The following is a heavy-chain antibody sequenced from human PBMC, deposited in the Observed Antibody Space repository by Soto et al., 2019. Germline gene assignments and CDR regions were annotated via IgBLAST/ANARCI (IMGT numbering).Heavy chain of an antibody. V-gene: IGHV3-21*01. Sequence: GGSLRLSCAASGFTFSSYSMNWVRQAPGKGLEWVSSISSSSSYIYYADSVKGRFTISRDNAKNSLYLQMNSLRAEDTAVYYCARVRGGYVIWFDPWGQGTLVTVSS. J-gene: IGHJ5*02. CDR1: GFTFSSYS. CDR2: ISSSSSYI. D-gene: IGHD5-12*01. CDR3: ARVRGGYVIWFDP.